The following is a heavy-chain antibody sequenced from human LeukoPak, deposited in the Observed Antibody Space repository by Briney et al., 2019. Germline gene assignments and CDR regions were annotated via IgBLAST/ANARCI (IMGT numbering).Heavy chain of an antibody. CDR3: AKDLAIAARPVFDS. Sequence: GESLKISCAAFGFTFSGYALTWVRQAPGKGLEWVSTITGSGDATYYADSVKGRFTLSRDNSQNMLYLQMSSLRAEDTARYYCAKDLAIAARPVFDSWGRGTLVTVSS. J-gene: IGHJ4*02. CDR2: ITGSGDAT. V-gene: IGHV3-23*01. D-gene: IGHD6-6*01. CDR1: GFTFSGYA.